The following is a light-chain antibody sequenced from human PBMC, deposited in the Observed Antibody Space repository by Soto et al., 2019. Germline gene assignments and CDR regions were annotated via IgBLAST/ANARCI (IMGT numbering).Light chain of an antibody. CDR2: DAS. Sequence: DIQVTRSPSTLSASLGDRVIITCRASHTISDWLAWYQQKPGKAPSLLVYDASKLQTGVPSRFRGSGSGTEFTLTISSLPPDDVATYYCQQYHIYWTFGQGTKVDI. J-gene: IGKJ1*01. V-gene: IGKV1-5*01. CDR1: HTISDW. CDR3: QQYHIYWT.